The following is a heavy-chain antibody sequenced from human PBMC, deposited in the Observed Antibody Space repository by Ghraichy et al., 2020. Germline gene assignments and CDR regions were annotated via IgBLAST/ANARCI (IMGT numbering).Heavy chain of an antibody. J-gene: IGHJ4*02. CDR2: ISGSGGST. CDR1: GFTFSSYA. CDR3: AKGPNRDSGWPPGGSDY. V-gene: IGHV3-23*01. D-gene: IGHD6-19*01. Sequence: GGSLRLSCAASGFTFSSYAMSWVRQAPGKGLEWVSAISGSGGSTYYADSVKGRFTISRDNSKNTLYLQMNSLRAEDTAVYYCAKGPNRDSGWPPGGSDYWGQGTLVTVSS.